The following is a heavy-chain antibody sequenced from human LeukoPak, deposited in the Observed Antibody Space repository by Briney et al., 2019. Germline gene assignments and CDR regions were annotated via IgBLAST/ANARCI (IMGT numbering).Heavy chain of an antibody. CDR2: IYYSGST. CDR3: AREFAKEGITVRPTLGSWFDP. Sequence: PSETLSLTCTVSGYSISSGYYWAWIRQPPGKGLEWIGSIYYSGSTNYNPSLKSRVAISVDTSKNQFSPKLSSVTAADTAVYYCAREFAKEGITVRPTLGSWFDPWGQGTLVTVSS. V-gene: IGHV4-38-2*02. J-gene: IGHJ5*02. CDR1: GYSISSGYY. D-gene: IGHD6-13*01.